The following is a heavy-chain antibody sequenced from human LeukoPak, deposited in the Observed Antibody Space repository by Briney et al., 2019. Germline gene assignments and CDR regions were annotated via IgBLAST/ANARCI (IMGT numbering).Heavy chain of an antibody. CDR1: GGSISSYY. CDR3: ARGHKRLGVLD. D-gene: IGHD2-8*02. V-gene: IGHV4-59*01. CDR2: IYYSGST. Sequence: SETLSLTCTDSGGSISSYYWSWIRQPPGKGLEWIGYIYYSGSTNYNPSLKSRVTISVDTSKNQFSLKLSSVTAADTAVYYCARGHKRLGVLDWGQGTLVTVSS. J-gene: IGHJ4*02.